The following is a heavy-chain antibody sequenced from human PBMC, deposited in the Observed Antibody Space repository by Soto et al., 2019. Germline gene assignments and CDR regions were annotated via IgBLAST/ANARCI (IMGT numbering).Heavy chain of an antibody. V-gene: IGHV3-21*01. J-gene: IGHJ6*02. CDR1: GFTFSSYS. CDR2: ISSSSSYI. D-gene: IGHD2-2*01. Sequence: EVQLVESGGGLVKPGGSLRLSCAASGFTFSSYSMNWVRQAPGKGLEWVSSISSSSSYIYYADSVKGRFTISRDNAKNSLYLQMNSLRAEDTAVYYCARVRSSTSDPRAVYYYYYGMDVWGQGTTVTVSS. CDR3: ARVRSSTSDPRAVYYYYYGMDV.